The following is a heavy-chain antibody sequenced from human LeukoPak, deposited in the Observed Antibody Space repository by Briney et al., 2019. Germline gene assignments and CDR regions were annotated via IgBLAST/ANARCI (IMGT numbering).Heavy chain of an antibody. Sequence: GGSLRLSCAASGFTFSSYSMNWVRQAPGKGLEWVSYISSSSSTIYYADSVKGRFTISRDNAKNSLYLQMNSLRAEDTAVYYCARDLYDGNPLWGQGTLVTVSS. CDR3: ARDLYDGNPL. D-gene: IGHD4-23*01. CDR1: GFTFSSYS. CDR2: ISSSSSTI. V-gene: IGHV3-48*04. J-gene: IGHJ4*02.